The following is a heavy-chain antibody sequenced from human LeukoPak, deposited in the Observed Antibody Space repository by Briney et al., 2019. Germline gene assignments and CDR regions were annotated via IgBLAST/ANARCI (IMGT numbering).Heavy chain of an antibody. CDR1: GYTFTSYY. J-gene: IGHJ6*04. Sequence: ASVKVSCKASGYTFTSYYLHWVRQAPGQGLEWMGIINPTAGSTSHVQRFQGRITLTRDTSASTVYMKLSSLRSEDTAVYYCASSNWYSYGIDVWGKGTTVTVSS. CDR3: ASSNWYSYGIDV. CDR2: INPTAGST. V-gene: IGHV1-46*01. D-gene: IGHD6-13*01.